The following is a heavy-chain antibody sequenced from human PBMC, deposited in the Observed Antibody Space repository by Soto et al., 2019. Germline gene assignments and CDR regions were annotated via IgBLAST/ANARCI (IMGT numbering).Heavy chain of an antibody. V-gene: IGHV3-23*01. CDR3: AKGDGLSGSSYYYYGMDV. CDR2: ISGSGGST. Sequence: PGGSLRLSCAVSGFYFNNYGINWVRQAPGKGLEWVSAISGSGGSTYYADSVKGRFTISRDNSKNTLYLQMNSLRAEDTAVYYCAKGDGLSGSSYYYYGMDVWGQGTTVTVSS. J-gene: IGHJ6*02. D-gene: IGHD1-26*01. CDR1: GFYFNNYG.